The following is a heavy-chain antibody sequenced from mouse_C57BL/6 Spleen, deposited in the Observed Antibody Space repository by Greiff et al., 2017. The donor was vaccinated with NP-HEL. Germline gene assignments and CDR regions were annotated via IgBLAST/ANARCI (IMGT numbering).Heavy chain of an antibody. D-gene: IGHD2-3*01. Sequence: QVHVKQSGAELARPGASVKLSCKASGYTFTSYGISWVKQRTGQGLEWIGEIYPRSGNTYYNEKFKGKATLTADKSSSTAYMELRSLTSEDSAVYFCARWGDDGYLYYAMDYWGQGTSVTVSS. CDR2: IYPRSGNT. J-gene: IGHJ4*01. CDR1: GYTFTSYG. CDR3: ARWGDDGYLYYAMDY. V-gene: IGHV1-81*01.